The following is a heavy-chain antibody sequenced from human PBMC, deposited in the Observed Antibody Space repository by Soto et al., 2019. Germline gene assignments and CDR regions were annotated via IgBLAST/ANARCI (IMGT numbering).Heavy chain of an antibody. CDR1: GYNFTSYW. D-gene: IGHD3-10*01. CDR3: ARHYPYGMDV. Sequence: GESLKISCKGSGYNFTSYWIGWVRQMPGKGLEWMGRIDPSDSYTNYSPSFQGHVTISADKSISTAYLQWSSLKASDTAMYYCARHYPYGMDVWGQGTTVTVSS. V-gene: IGHV5-10-1*01. CDR2: IDPSDSYT. J-gene: IGHJ6*02.